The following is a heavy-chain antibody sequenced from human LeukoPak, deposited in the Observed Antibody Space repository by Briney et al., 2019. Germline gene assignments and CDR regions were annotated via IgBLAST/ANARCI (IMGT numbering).Heavy chain of an antibody. CDR2: ISSYNGDT. V-gene: IGHV1-18*01. J-gene: IGHJ4*02. CDR3: ARSIPNSSSWYFDY. D-gene: IGHD6-13*01. Sequence: ASVKVSCKASGYIFTKYGVSWVRQAPGQGLEWMAWISSYNGDTNYAQKFQGRVTMTTDTSTSTAYMELRSLRSDDTAVYYCARSIPNSSSWYFDYWGQGTLVTVSS. CDR1: GYIFTKYG.